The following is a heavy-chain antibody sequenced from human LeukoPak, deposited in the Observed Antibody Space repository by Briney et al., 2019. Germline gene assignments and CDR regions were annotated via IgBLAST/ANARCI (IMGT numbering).Heavy chain of an antibody. CDR3: ASRGGELEYDAFDI. CDR1: GFTFSSYA. J-gene: IGHJ3*02. D-gene: IGHD1-26*01. CDR2: LSGSGGTT. Sequence: PGGSLRLSCAASGFTFSSYAMSWVRQAPGKGLEWVSTLSGSGGTTYYADSVKGRFTISRDNSKNTLYLQMNSLRAEDTAVYYCASRGGELEYDAFDIWGQGTMVTVSS. V-gene: IGHV3-23*01.